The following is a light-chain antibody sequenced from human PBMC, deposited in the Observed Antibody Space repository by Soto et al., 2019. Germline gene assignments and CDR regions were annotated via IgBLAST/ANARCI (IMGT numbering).Light chain of an antibody. J-gene: IGKJ1*01. CDR1: QSVSTNY. CDR2: GAT. CDR3: QQYAGSPRT. Sequence: EMVLTQSPVTLSLSPGERATLSCRASQSVSTNYLAWYQQKPGQSPRLLIYGATSRATGIPDRFTGSGSGTDFTLTINRVEPEDFAVYFCQQYAGSPRTFGQGTKVDNK. V-gene: IGKV3-20*01.